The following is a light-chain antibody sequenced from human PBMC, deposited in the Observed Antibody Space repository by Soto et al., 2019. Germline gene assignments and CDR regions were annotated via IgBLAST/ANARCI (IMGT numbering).Light chain of an antibody. V-gene: IGKV3-20*01. CDR2: GAS. J-gene: IGKJ3*01. Sequence: ETVMTQSPATLSVSPGERATLSCRASQSVINKLAWYQQRPGQAPRLLIYGASSRATGIPDRFSGSGSGTDFTLTISRLEPEDFAVYYCQQYGSSPLTFGPGTKVDIK. CDR3: QQYGSSPLT. CDR1: QSVINK.